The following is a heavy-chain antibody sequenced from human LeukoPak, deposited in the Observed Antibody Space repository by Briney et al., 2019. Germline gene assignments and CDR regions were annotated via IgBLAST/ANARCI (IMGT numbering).Heavy chain of an antibody. J-gene: IGHJ5*02. CDR1: GYTFTSYY. CDR3: ASFGYYDSSGYPNWFDP. V-gene: IGHV1-2*06. Sequence: ASVKVSXKASGYTFTSYYMHWVRQAPGQGLEWMGRINPNSGGTNYAQKFQGRVTMTRDTSISTAYMELSRLRSDDTAVYYCASFGYYDSSGYPNWFDPWGQGTLVTVSS. CDR2: INPNSGGT. D-gene: IGHD3-22*01.